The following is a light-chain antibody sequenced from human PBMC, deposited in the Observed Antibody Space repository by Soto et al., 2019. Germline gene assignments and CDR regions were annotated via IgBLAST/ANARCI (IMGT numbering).Light chain of an antibody. V-gene: IGKV3-20*01. CDR2: GAS. Sequence: EIVLTQSPGTLSLSPGERATLSCRASQSVSSSYLAWYQQKPGQAPRLLIYGASSRATGIPDRFSGSGSGTDVTLTISRLEPEDFAVYYCHQYGRSPPITFGPGTRLEIK. CDR1: QSVSSSY. CDR3: HQYGRSPPIT. J-gene: IGKJ5*01.